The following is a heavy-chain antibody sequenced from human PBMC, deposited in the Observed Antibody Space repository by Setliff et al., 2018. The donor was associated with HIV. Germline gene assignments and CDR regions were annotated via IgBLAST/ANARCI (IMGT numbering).Heavy chain of an antibody. Sequence: GGSLRLSCATSGFTFSDHFMDWVRQAPGKGLEWVGRTKNKANSYTTTYAASANGRFTISRDDSKTIAYLQMNSLTTEDTAVYFCTTGIDWGQGTLVTVSS. J-gene: IGHJ4*02. V-gene: IGHV3-72*01. CDR3: TTGID. D-gene: IGHD2-21*01. CDR1: GFTFSDHF. CDR2: TKNKANSYTT.